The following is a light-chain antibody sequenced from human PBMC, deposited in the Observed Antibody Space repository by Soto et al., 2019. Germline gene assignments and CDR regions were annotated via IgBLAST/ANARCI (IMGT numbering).Light chain of an antibody. Sequence: DLQMTQSPSSLPASVGDRVTITCRASQSISSYLNWYQQKPGKAPKLLIYGASNLESGVPSRFSGSGSGTDFTLTISSLQTEDFATYHCQQSYSTPRTFGQGTKVEIK. CDR1: QSISSY. CDR3: QQSYSTPRT. V-gene: IGKV1-39*01. CDR2: GAS. J-gene: IGKJ1*01.